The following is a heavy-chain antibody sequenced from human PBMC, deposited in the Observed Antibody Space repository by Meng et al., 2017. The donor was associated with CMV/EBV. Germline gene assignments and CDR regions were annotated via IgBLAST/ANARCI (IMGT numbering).Heavy chain of an antibody. CDR3: ARPTAGYSYGLVIRNNWFDP. CDR1: GFTFSSYG. J-gene: IGHJ5*02. CDR2: IRYDRSNK. Sequence: GESLKISCAASGFTFSSYGMHWVRQAPGKGLEWVAFIRYDRSNKYYADSVKGRFTISRDNSKNTLYLQMNSLRAEDTAVYYCARPTAGYSYGLVIRNNWFDPWGQGTLVTVSS. D-gene: IGHD5-18*01. V-gene: IGHV3-30*02.